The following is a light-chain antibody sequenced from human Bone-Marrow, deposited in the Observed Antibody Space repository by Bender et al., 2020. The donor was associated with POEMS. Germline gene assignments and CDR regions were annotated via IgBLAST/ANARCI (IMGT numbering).Light chain of an antibody. CDR1: SSDVGAYNY. V-gene: IGLV2-14*01. CDR2: EVS. Sequence: QSALTQPPSASGSPGQSVTISCTGTSSDVGAYNYVSWYQQHPGKAPKLMIYEVSNRPSGVSNRFSGSKSGNTASLTISGLQAGDESDYYCSSYTRSSTWVFGGGTKLTVL. J-gene: IGLJ3*02. CDR3: SSYTRSSTWV.